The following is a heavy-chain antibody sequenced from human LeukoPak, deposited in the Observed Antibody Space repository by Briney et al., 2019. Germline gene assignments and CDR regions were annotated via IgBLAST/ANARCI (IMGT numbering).Heavy chain of an antibody. CDR3: ARVRYYDMDV. J-gene: IGHJ6*02. Sequence: GGSLRLSCAASGFTFSGYDMNWVRQAPGKGLEWVSYISSGSVTKSYTDSVESRFTISRDNARNSLYLQMTSLRAEDTAVYYCARVRYYDMDVWGQGTTVTVSS. V-gene: IGHV3-48*04. CDR2: ISSGSVTK. CDR1: GFTFSGYD.